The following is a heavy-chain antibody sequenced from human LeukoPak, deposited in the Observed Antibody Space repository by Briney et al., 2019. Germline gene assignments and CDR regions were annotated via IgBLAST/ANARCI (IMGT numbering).Heavy chain of an antibody. CDR1: GYSFTTYG. CDR3: ARFWSGYLPDY. V-gene: IGHV1-18*01. Sequence: ASVRVSCKPSGYSFTTYGIGWVRQAPGQGLEWLGLISTDNGDTNYAPNFQGRVAMTTATSTSTAYMELRSLRSDDTAVYYCARFWSGYLPDYWGQGTLVTVSS. J-gene: IGHJ4*02. CDR2: ISTDNGDT. D-gene: IGHD3-3*01.